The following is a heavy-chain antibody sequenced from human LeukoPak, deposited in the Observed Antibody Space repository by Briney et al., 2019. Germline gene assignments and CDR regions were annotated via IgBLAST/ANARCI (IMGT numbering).Heavy chain of an antibody. CDR2: IHTSGTT. CDR3: ARAGYYYDSSGYYYLDY. Sequence: SETLSLTCTVSGVSISSYYWSWIRQPAGKGLEWIGRIHTSGTTNYNPSLKSRVTMSVGTSKNQFSLKLSSVTAADTAVYYCARAGYYYDSSGYYYLDYWGQGTLVTVSS. D-gene: IGHD3-22*01. J-gene: IGHJ4*02. V-gene: IGHV4-4*07. CDR1: GVSISSYY.